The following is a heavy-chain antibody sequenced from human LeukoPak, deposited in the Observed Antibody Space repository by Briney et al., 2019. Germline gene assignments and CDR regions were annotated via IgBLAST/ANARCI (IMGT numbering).Heavy chain of an antibody. J-gene: IGHJ4*02. CDR1: GFTFSSYS. D-gene: IGHD1-26*01. CDR2: ISSSSSYI. V-gene: IGHV3-21*03. Sequence: PGGSLRLSCAASGFTFSSYSMNWVRQAPGKGLEWVSSISSSSSYIYYADSVKGRFTISRDNAKNSLYLQMNSLRAEDTAVYYCTTDGPIDADTYSGSYGGFDYWGQGTLVTVSS. CDR3: TTDGPIDADTYSGSYGGFDY.